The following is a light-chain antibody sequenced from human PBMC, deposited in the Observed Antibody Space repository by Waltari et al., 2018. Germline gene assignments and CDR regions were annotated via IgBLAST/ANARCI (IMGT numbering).Light chain of an antibody. Sequence: QSALTQPASVSGSPGQSITISCTGTNSDIGSYALVSWYQQRPGKAPKLIIYEVTKRPSGVSGRCSGAKAASTASLTISGLQAEDEADYYCCSYATGVIVLFGGGTKVTVL. V-gene: IGLV2-23*02. CDR3: CSYATGVIVL. CDR2: EVT. CDR1: NSDIGSYAL. J-gene: IGLJ3*02.